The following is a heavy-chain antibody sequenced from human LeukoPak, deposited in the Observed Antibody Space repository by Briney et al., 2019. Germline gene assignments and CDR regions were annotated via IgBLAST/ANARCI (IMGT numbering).Heavy chain of an antibody. V-gene: IGHV3-43*02. J-gene: IGHJ4*02. CDR1: GFTFDDYA. D-gene: IGHD6-19*01. Sequence: GGSLRLSCAASGFTFDDYAMHWVRQAPGKGLEWVSLISWDGGSTYYADSVKGRFTISRHNSKNSMYLQMNSLRTEDTALYYCAKDTDSSGWYGRDYWGQGTLVTVSS. CDR2: ISWDGGST. CDR3: AKDTDSSGWYGRDY.